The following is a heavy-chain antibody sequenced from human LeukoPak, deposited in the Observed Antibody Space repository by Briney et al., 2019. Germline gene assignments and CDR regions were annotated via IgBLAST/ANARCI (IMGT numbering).Heavy chain of an antibody. CDR2: ISGTGGST. J-gene: IGHJ3*02. D-gene: IGHD2-21*02. CDR3: AKDITVGVVVTASDAFDI. CDR1: GFTFSSYA. V-gene: IGHV3-23*01. Sequence: TGGSLRLSCTASGFTFSSYAMSWVRQAPGKGLEWVSVISGTGGSTNHADSVKGRFTISRDNAKNPLYLQMNSLRAEDTALYYCAKDITVGVVVTASDAFDIWGQGTMVTVSS.